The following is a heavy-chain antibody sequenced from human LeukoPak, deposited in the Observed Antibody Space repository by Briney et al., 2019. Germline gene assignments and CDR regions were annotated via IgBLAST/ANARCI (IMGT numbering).Heavy chain of an antibody. J-gene: IGHJ3*02. CDR3: ARHPLVGATSLNAFDI. V-gene: IGHV5-51*01. Sequence: GESLKISCKGSGYSFTSYWIGWVRQMPGKGLEWMGIIYPGDSVTSYSPSFQGQVTISADKSISTAYLQWSSLKASDTAMYYCARHPLVGATSLNAFDIWGQGTMVTVSS. CDR1: GYSFTSYW. CDR2: IYPGDSVT. D-gene: IGHD1-26*01.